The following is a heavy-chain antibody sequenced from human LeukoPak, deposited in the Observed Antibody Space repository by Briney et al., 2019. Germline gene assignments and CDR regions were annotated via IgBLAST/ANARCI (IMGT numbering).Heavy chain of an antibody. V-gene: IGHV1-2*02. CDR3: ARATYYDFWSGYYKGFDLTY. CDR1: GGTFSIYV. CDR2: INPNSGGT. D-gene: IGHD3-3*01. Sequence: ASVKVSCKASGGTFSIYVISWVRQAPGQGLEWMGWINPNSGGTNYAQKFQGRVTMTRDTSISTAYMELRSLRSDDTAVYYCARATYYDFWSGYYKGFDLTYWGQGTLVTVSS. J-gene: IGHJ4*02.